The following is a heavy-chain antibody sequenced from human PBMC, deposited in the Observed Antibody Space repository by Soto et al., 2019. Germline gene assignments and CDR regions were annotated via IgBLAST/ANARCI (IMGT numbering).Heavy chain of an antibody. CDR2: IVVVSGNT. D-gene: IGHD3-22*01. CDR3: AADYYDTSGYYYEY. CDR1: GFTFISSA. Sequence: VASVKVSCKASGFTFISSAVQWVRQARGQRLEWIGWIVVVSGNTNYAQKFQERVTITRDMSTSTAYMELSSLRSEDTAVYYCAADYYDTSGYYYEYWGWRNLFTVCS. V-gene: IGHV1-58*01. J-gene: IGHJ4*02.